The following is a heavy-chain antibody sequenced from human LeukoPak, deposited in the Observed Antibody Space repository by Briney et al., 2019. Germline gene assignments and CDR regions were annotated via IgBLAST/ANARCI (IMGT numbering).Heavy chain of an antibody. CDR3: AREVKAASGSYEYYFDY. Sequence: PGGSLRLSCAASGFTFSSYDMHWVRQATGKGLEWVSAIGTAGDTYYPGSVKGRFTISRENAKNSLYLQMNSLRAGDTAVYYCAREVKAASGSYEYYFDYWGQGTLVTVSS. V-gene: IGHV3-13*01. D-gene: IGHD1-26*01. CDR1: GFTFSSYD. CDR2: IGTAGDT. J-gene: IGHJ4*02.